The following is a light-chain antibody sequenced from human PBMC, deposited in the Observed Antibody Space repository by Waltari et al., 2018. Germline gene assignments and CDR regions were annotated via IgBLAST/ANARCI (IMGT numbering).Light chain of an antibody. Sequence: QAVVTQEPSLTVSPGGTVTLTFGPSTGPVTNDHFPYWFQQKPGQAPRALIYDGINRQSWTPARFSASLVGGKAALTLSGAQPEDETVYYCLLSYAGARVFGGGTKLTVL. CDR2: DGI. J-gene: IGLJ3*02. V-gene: IGLV7-46*01. CDR3: LLSYAGARV. CDR1: TGPVTNDHF.